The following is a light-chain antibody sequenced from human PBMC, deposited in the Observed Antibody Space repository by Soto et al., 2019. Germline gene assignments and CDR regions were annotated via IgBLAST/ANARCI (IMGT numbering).Light chain of an antibody. CDR2: GAS. CDR1: QSVSSN. Sequence: EIMMTQSPATLSVSPGERATLSCRASQSVSSNLAWYQQKPGQPPRLLIYGASTRATGIPARFSGSGSGTEFTLTISSLLSEDFAPYYCQQYNNWPLTFGGGTKVEIK. CDR3: QQYNNWPLT. V-gene: IGKV3-15*01. J-gene: IGKJ4*01.